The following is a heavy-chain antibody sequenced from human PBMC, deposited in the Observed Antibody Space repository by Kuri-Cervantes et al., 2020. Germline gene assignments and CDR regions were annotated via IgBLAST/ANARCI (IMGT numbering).Heavy chain of an antibody. J-gene: IGHJ6*02. Sequence: ETLSLTCAASGFTFSSYSMNWVRQAPGKGLEWVSSISSSSSYIYYADSVEGRFTISRDNAKNSLYLQMNSLRAEDTAVYYCARDSGNGMDVWGQGTTVTVSS. V-gene: IGHV3-21*01. CDR3: ARDSGNGMDV. CDR2: ISSSSSYI. CDR1: GFTFSSYS.